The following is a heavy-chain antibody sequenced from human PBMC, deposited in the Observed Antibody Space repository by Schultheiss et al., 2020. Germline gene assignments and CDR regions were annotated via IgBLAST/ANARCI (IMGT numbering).Heavy chain of an antibody. CDR2: ISSSSSYI. CDR3: ATDFKSGSYGNY. J-gene: IGHJ4*02. V-gene: IGHV3-21*01. CDR1: GFTFSSYS. D-gene: IGHD1-26*01. Sequence: GGSLRLSCAASGFTFSSYSMNWVRQAPGKGLEWVSSISSSSSYIYYADSVKGRFTISRDNAKNSLYLQMNSLRAEDRAVYYCATDFKSGSYGNYWGQGTLVTVSS.